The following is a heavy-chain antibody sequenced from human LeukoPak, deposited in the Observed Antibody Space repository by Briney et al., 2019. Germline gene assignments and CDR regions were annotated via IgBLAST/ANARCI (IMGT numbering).Heavy chain of an antibody. CDR2: INHSGST. D-gene: IGHD6-19*01. CDR1: GGSISSSSYY. V-gene: IGHV4-39*07. Sequence: SETLSLTCTVSGGSISSSSYYWSWIRQPPGKGLEWIGEINHSGSTNYNPSLKSRVTISVDTSKNQFSLKLSSVTAADTAVYYCARRAPFIAVAGSNYYYGMDVWGQGTTVTVSS. CDR3: ARRAPFIAVAGSNYYYGMDV. J-gene: IGHJ6*02.